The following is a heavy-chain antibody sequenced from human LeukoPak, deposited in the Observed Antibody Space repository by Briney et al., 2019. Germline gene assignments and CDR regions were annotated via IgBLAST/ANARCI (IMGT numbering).Heavy chain of an antibody. D-gene: IGHD5-12*01. CDR2: MNPNSGNT. CDR1: GYTFTSYG. V-gene: IGHV1-8*02. Sequence: ASVKVSCKASGYTFTSYGISWVRQAPGQGLEWMGWMNPNSGNTGYAQKFQGRVTMTRNTSISTAYMELSSLRSEDTAVYYCARNHGPVVATTYYYYYYGMDVWGQGTTVTVSS. J-gene: IGHJ6*02. CDR3: ARNHGPVVATTYYYYYYGMDV.